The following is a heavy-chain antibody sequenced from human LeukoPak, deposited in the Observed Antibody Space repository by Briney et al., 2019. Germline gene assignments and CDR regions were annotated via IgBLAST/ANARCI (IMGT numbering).Heavy chain of an antibody. J-gene: IGHJ2*01. Sequence: SVKVSCKASGGTFSSYAISWVRQAPGQGLEWMGRIIPILGIANYAQKFQGRVTITADKSTSTAYMELSSLRSEDTAVYYCARGRVLWYFDLWGRGTLVTVSS. CDR3: ARGRVLWYFDL. CDR1: GGTFSSYA. CDR2: IIPILGIA. V-gene: IGHV1-69*04.